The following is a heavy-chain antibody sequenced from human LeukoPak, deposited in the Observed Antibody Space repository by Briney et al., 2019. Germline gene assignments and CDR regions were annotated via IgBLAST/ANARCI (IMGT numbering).Heavy chain of an antibody. Sequence: GGSLRLSCAASGFTFSNYAMRWVRQAPGKGLEWVSGISGSGDSTYYADSVKGRFTISRDNAKNSLYLQMNSLRAEDTAVYYCVRRSGYDNYYYYYYMDVWGKGATVTVSS. CDR3: VRRSGYDNYYYYYYMDV. CDR1: GFTFSNYA. D-gene: IGHD5-12*01. V-gene: IGHV3-23*01. J-gene: IGHJ6*03. CDR2: ISGSGDST.